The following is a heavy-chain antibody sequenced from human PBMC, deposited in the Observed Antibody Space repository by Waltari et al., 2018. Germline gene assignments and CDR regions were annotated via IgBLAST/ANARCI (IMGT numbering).Heavy chain of an antibody. CDR1: GFTFSSYA. Sequence: QVQLVESGGGVVQPGRSLRLSCAASGFTFSSYAMHWVRQAPGKGLEWVAVISYDGSNKYYADSVKGRFTISRDNSKNTLYLQMNSLRAEDTAVYYCARSGYCSSTSCYDAFDIWGQGTMVTVSS. D-gene: IGHD2-2*01. CDR3: ARSGYCSSTSCYDAFDI. J-gene: IGHJ3*02. V-gene: IGHV3-30-3*01. CDR2: ISYDGSNK.